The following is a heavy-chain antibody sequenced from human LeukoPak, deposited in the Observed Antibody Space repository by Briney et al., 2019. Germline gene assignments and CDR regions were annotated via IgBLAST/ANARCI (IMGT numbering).Heavy chain of an antibody. D-gene: IGHD6-13*01. CDR1: GGSISSSSYY. J-gene: IGHJ4*02. Sequence: SETLSLTCTVSGGSISSSSYYWNWIRQPPGKGLEWIGYIYYTGSTNYNPSLKSRVTMSVDTSKNQFSLNLKSVTPEDTAVYYCARNLIPEQLVLNFWGQGTLVTVSS. CDR3: ARNLIPEQLVLNF. CDR2: IYYTGST. V-gene: IGHV4-61*01.